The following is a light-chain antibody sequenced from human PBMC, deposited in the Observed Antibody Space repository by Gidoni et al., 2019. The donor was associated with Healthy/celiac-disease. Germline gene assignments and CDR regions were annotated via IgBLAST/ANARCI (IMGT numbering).Light chain of an antibody. Sequence: EIVMTQPPLSLPVTPGKPSSISCRSSHILLHTNGYNYLDWYLQKPGQSPQVRIYLGSNRASGVPDRFSGSGSGTDFTLKISRVEAEDVGVYYCMQALQTPITFGQGTRLEI. V-gene: IGKV2-28*01. CDR2: LGS. CDR1: HILLHTNGYNY. J-gene: IGKJ5*01. CDR3: MQALQTPIT.